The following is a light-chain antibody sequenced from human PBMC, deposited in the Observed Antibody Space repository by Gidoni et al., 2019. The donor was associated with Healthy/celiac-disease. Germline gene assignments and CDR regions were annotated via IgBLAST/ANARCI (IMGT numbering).Light chain of an antibody. CDR3: QVCDSSSDHVI. V-gene: IGLV3-21*02. J-gene: IGLJ2*01. CDR2: DDR. CDR1: KLGSKR. Sequence: DVLPQPPSVSVDPGQTARITCGGNKLGSKRVHCDQHMPCQAAVLVVYDDRDRPSGTPAPFSGSNSGNTATLTISSVEAGDEADYYCQVCDSSSDHVIFGGGTKPTVL.